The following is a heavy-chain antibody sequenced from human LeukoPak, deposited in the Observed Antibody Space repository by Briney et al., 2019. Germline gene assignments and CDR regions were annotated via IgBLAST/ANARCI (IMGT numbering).Heavy chain of an antibody. J-gene: IGHJ3*02. CDR1: GFTFISYG. D-gene: IGHD1-26*01. V-gene: IGHV3-30*02. Sequence: GGSLRLSCAAPGFTFISYGMHWVRQAPGKGLEWVAFIRYDGSNKYYADSVKGRFTVSRDNAKNTLYLQMNSLRAEDAAVYYCASSTYSGSHWDAFNIWGQGTMVTVSS. CDR3: ASSTYSGSHWDAFNI. CDR2: IRYDGSNK.